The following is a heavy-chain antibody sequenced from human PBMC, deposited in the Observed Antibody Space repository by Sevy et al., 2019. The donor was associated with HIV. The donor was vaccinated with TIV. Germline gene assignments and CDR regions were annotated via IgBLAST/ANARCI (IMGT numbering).Heavy chain of an antibody. V-gene: IGHV1-2*02. CDR1: GYTFTDFF. D-gene: IGHD5-18*01. CDR2: INPNTGDT. CDR3: ATHGGYTYGSFLDY. J-gene: IGHJ4*02. Sequence: ASVKVSCTASGYTFTDFFIHWVRQAPGQGLEWMGWINPNTGDTKNSQKFQGRVTMTRDTSISTAYMELSRLTSDDTAVYFCATHGGYTYGSFLDYWGQGTLVTVSS.